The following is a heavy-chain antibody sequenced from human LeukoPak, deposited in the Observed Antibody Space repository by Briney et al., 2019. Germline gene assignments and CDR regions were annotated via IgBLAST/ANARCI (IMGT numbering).Heavy chain of an antibody. CDR1: GFTFSSYS. CDR3: ARAPPHYAILTGSTLGDYYGMDV. D-gene: IGHD3-9*01. CDR2: ISSSSGNI. J-gene: IGHJ6*02. V-gene: IGHV3-21*01. Sequence: GGSLRLSCAASGFTFSSYSMNWVRQAPGKGLEWVSSISSSSGNIYYADSVKGRFTISRDNAKNSLYRQMNSLRAEDTAVYYCARAPPHYAILTGSTLGDYYGMDVWGPGTTVTVSS.